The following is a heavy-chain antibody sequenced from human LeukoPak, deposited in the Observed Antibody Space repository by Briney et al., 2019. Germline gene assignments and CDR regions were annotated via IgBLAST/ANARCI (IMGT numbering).Heavy chain of an antibody. J-gene: IGHJ4*02. D-gene: IGHD5-18*01. CDR1: GGTFSSYA. CDR3: ATESLDSDGHIEY. CDR2: ITPILDAV. V-gene: IGHV1-69*04. Sequence: GASVKVSCKASGGTFSSYAISWVRQAPGQGLEWLGRITPILDAVYYPQKFQGRVTITADKSTSAAYMELSSLRFEDTAFYYCATESLDSDGHIEYWGQGTLVTVSS.